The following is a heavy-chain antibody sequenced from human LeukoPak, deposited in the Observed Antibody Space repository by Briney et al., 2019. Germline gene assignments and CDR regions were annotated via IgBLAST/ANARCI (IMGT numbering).Heavy chain of an antibody. V-gene: IGHV4-31*03. Sequence: PSETLSLTCTVSGGSISSGGYYWSWIRQHPGKGLEWIGYIYYSGSTYYNPSLKSRVTISVDTSKNQFSLKVTSVTAADTAVYYCARSRGSSWYGFDYWGQGTQVTVSS. D-gene: IGHD6-13*01. J-gene: IGHJ4*02. CDR2: IYYSGST. CDR1: GGSISSGGYY. CDR3: ARSRGSSWYGFDY.